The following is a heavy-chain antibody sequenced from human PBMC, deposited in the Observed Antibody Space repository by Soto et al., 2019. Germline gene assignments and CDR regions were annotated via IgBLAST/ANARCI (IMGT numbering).Heavy chain of an antibody. V-gene: IGHV3-9*01. J-gene: IGHJ4*02. CDR3: ANGRATYGLLTHDY. CDR2: ISWNSGSI. CDR1: GFTFDDYA. D-gene: IGHD3-10*01. Sequence: GGSLRLSCAASGFTFDDYAMHWVRQAPGKGLEWVSGISWNSGSIGYADSVKGRFTISRDNSRNTLYLQMNSLTAEDTAVYYCANGRATYGLLTHDYWGQGTLVTVSS.